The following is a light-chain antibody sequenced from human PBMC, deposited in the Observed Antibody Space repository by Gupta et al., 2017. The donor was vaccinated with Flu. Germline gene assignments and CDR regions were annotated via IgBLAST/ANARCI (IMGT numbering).Light chain of an antibody. CDR2: GAS. Sequence: GERVTRSCRASRTIDSYLAWYQQKPGQAPRLLIYGASSRAAGIPDRFRGSGSGTDFTLTISSVQAEDFGIYHCQQDNRCPRTFGQGTRVEIK. CDR1: RTIDSY. CDR3: QQDNRCPRT. J-gene: IGKJ1*01. V-gene: IGKV3-15*01.